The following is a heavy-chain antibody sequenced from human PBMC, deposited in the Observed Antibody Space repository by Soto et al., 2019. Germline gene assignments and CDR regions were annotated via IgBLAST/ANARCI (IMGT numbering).Heavy chain of an antibody. J-gene: IGHJ6*02. CDR3: AREERAAAASFYYYYGMDV. CDR1: GGSISSGGYY. V-gene: IGHV4-31*03. D-gene: IGHD6-13*01. CDR2: IYYSGST. Sequence: QVQLQESGPGLVKPSQTLSLTCTVSGGSISSGGYYWSWIRQHPGKGLEWIGYIYYSGSTYYNPSRKGRVTISVDTXMNXFXQKLSSVTAADTAVYYCAREERAAAASFYYYYGMDVWGQGTTVTVSS.